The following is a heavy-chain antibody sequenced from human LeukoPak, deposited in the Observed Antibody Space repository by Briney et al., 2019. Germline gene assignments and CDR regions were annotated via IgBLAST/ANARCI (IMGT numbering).Heavy chain of an antibody. Sequence: PSETLSLTCAVYGGSFSGYYWSWIRQPPGKGLEWIGEINHSGSTNYNPSLKSRVTISVDTSKNQFSLKLSSVTAADTAVYYCARGRNTMVRGVMEGAHNWFDPWGQGTLVTVSS. CDR1: GGSFSGYY. D-gene: IGHD3-10*01. CDR3: ARGRNTMVRGVMEGAHNWFDP. CDR2: INHSGST. V-gene: IGHV4-34*01. J-gene: IGHJ5*02.